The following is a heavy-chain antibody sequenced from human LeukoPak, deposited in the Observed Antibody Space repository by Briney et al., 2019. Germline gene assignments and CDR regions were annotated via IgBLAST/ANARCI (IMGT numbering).Heavy chain of an antibody. V-gene: IGHV4-34*01. CDR3: ARELPYVWGSYRSYYFDY. D-gene: IGHD3-16*02. CDR2: INHSGST. J-gene: IGHJ4*02. CDR1: GGSFSGYY. Sequence: PSETLSLTCAVYGGSFSGYYWSWIRQPPGKGLEWIGEINHSGSTNYNPSLKSRVTISVDTSKIQFSLKLSSVTAADTAVYYCARELPYVWGSYRSYYFDYWGQGTLVTVSS.